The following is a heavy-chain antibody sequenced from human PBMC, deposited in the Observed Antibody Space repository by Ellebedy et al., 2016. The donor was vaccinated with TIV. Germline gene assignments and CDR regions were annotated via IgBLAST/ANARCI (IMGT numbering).Heavy chain of an antibody. CDR1: GFTVSSNY. CDR3: AKDRTPGDGYWVFDD. J-gene: IGHJ4*02. V-gene: IGHV3-53*01. CDR2: IVGSGA. D-gene: IGHD5-18*01. Sequence: PGGSLRLSCAASGFTVSSNYMSWVRQAPGKGLEWVSGIVGSGAQKYADSVKGRFTISRDNSKGTVDLPMNSLRVEDTAVYFCAKDRTPGDGYWVFDDWGQGTLVTVSS.